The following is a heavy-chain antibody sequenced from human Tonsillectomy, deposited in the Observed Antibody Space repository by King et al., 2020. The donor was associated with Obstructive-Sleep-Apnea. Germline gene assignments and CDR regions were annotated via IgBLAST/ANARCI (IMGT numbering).Heavy chain of an antibody. CDR1: RFSFNTYA. CDR3: AKDLTNGYHDYYGMDV. J-gene: IGHJ6*02. Sequence: VQLVESGGGVVQPGRSLRLSCSAFRFSFNTYAMHWVLQAPGKGLDWVAIISYYGSYKDYADSVKGRFTVSRDNSKNTVNLQMSSLRAEDTAVYYCAKDLTNGYHDYYGMDVWGQGTTVTVSS. V-gene: IGHV3-30*04. CDR2: ISYYGSYK. D-gene: IGHD5-18*01.